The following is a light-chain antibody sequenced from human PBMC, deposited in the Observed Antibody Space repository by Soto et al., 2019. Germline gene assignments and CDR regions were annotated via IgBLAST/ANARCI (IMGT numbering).Light chain of an antibody. Sequence: EIVLTQSPGTLSLFPGERATLSCRASQSVRSSYFAWYQQKPGQAPRLLIYGTSSRATGTPDRFSGSGSGTAFTLTISRLEPEDSAVYYCHQYGASQTFGQGTKVEI. CDR3: HQYGASQT. V-gene: IGKV3-20*01. CDR2: GTS. J-gene: IGKJ1*01. CDR1: QSVRSSY.